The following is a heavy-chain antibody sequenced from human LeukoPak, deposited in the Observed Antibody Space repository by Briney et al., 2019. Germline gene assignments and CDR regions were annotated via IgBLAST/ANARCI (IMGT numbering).Heavy chain of an antibody. D-gene: IGHD2-2*01. CDR2: IYSDDTT. J-gene: IGHJ4*02. CDR1: GFTVRSNY. V-gene: IGHV3-53*01. CDR3: ARARVPAAMAIDY. Sequence: PGGSLRLSCAASGFTVRSNYMSWVRQAPGKGLEWVLIIYSDDTTAYADSVKGRFTISRDNSKNTLYLQLNNLRAEDTAVYYCARARVPAAMAIDYWGQGTLVTVSS.